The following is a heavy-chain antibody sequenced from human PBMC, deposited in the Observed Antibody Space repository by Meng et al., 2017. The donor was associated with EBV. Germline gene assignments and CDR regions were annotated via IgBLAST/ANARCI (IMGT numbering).Heavy chain of an antibody. CDR2: VSHSGRT. V-gene: IGHV4-34*01. J-gene: IGHJ4*02. CDR3: ARVGYSVHDVSFEDF. D-gene: IGHD5/OR15-5a*01. CDR1: GGSFTDYY. Sequence: QVLLRQWGAGLLKPPETLSPSCAVYGGSFTDYYWSWIRQAPGKSLEWIGEVSHSGRTRYNPSLKSRVSMSADVSKKQFSLKMKSVTAADTGVYFCARVGYSVHDVSFEDFWGQGTLVTVSS.